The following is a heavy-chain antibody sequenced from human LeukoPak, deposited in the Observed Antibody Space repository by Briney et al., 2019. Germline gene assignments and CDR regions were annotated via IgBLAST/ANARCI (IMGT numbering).Heavy chain of an antibody. V-gene: IGHV4-34*01. CDR1: GGSFSGYY. Sequence: SETLSLTCAVYGGSFSGYYWSWIRQPPGKGLEWIGEINHSGSTNYNPSLKSRVTISVDTSKNQFSLKLSSVTAADTAVYYCARASCGGDCYSQLYYGMDVWGQGTTVTVSS. CDR3: ARASCGGDCYSQLYYGMDV. D-gene: IGHD2-21*02. CDR2: INHSGST. J-gene: IGHJ6*02.